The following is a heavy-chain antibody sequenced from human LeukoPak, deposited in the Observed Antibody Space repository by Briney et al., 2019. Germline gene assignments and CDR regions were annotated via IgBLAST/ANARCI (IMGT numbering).Heavy chain of an antibody. CDR2: IYPGDSDT. V-gene: IGHV5-51*01. CDR3: ARLEVAVAGTHAFDI. J-gene: IGHJ3*02. D-gene: IGHD6-19*01. Sequence: PGESLKISCKGSGYSFTSYWIGWVRQMPGKGLEWMGIIYPGDSDTRYSPSFQGQVTISADKSISTAYLQWSSLKASDTAMYYCARLEVAVAGTHAFDIWGQGTMVTVSS. CDR1: GYSFTSYW.